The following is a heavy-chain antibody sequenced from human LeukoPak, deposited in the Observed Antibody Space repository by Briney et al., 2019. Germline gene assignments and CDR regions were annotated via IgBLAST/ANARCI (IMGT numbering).Heavy chain of an antibody. Sequence: GGSLRLSCAASGFTFSRYWMIWVRQAPGKGLEWVANIKEDGSDKRYAESVKDRFTISRDNAENSLYLQMNSLRAEDTAVYYCSRGNWGSSGGHCWGQGTLVTVSS. CDR3: SRGNWGSSGGHC. CDR1: GFTFSRYW. J-gene: IGHJ4*02. D-gene: IGHD7-27*01. V-gene: IGHV3-7*01. CDR2: IKEDGSDK.